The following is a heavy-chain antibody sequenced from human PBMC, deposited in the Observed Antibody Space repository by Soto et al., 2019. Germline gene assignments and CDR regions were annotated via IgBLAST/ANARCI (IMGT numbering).Heavy chain of an antibody. CDR1: GGSISSGDYY. CDR2: IYYSGTT. J-gene: IGHJ4*02. V-gene: IGHV4-30-4*01. CDR3: ARGAYSDSSSYFDS. D-gene: IGHD6-6*01. Sequence: QVQLQESGPGLVKPSQTLSLTCTVSGGSISSGDYYWSWIRQPPGKGLEWLGYIYYSGTTYSSTSLQSRVTISVDTSKNQFALKLNSVTAADTAVYFCARGAYSDSSSYFDSWGQGTLVTVSS.